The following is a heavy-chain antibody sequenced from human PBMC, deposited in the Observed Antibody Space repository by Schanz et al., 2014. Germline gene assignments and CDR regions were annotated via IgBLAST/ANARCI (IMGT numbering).Heavy chain of an antibody. D-gene: IGHD1-7*01. V-gene: IGHV3-48*04. J-gene: IGHJ4*02. CDR3: AMGGYQLHH. CDR1: GLIFSTYT. CDR2: ISFSGNTI. Sequence: VQLVESGGGLVRPGGSLRLSCTTSGLIFSTYTLNWVRQAPGKGLEWISYISFSGNTIYYADSVKGRFTISRDNAENTLYLQMNRLRVEDTAVYYCAMGGYQLHHWGQGTLVTVSS.